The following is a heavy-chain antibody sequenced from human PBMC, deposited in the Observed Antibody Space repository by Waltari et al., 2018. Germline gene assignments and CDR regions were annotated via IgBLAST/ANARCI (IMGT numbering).Heavy chain of an antibody. J-gene: IGHJ4*02. CDR1: GGSISSYY. CDR3: ARGVGWLHGAGDY. CDR2: IDTSGST. Sequence: QVQLQESGSGLVKPSEPLSLTCPVPGGSISSYYWSWIRQPAGKGLEWIGRIDTSGSTNYNPSLKSRVTISVDTSKNQFSLKLSSVTAADTAVYYCARGVGWLHGAGDYWGQGTLVTVSS. V-gene: IGHV4-4*07. D-gene: IGHD5-12*01.